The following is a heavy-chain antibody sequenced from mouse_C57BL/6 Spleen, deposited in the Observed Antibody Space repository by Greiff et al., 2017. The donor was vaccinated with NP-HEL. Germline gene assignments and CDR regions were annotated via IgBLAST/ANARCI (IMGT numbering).Heavy chain of an antibody. CDR2: IYPGDGDT. D-gene: IGHD1-1*01. V-gene: IGHV1-82*01. CDR1: GYAFSSSW. CDR3: AATVVATPFAY. J-gene: IGHJ3*01. Sequence: VQLQQSGPELVKPGASVKISCTASGYAFSSSWMNWVKQRPGKGLEWIGRIYPGDGDTNYNGKFKGKATLTADKSSSTAYMQLSSLTSEDSAVYFCAATVVATPFAYWGQGTLVTVSA.